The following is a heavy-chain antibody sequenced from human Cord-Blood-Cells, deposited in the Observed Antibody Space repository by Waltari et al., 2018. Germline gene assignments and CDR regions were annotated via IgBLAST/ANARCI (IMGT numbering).Heavy chain of an antibody. J-gene: IGHJ5*02. CDR2: MNPNSGNT. CDR1: GYTITSYD. V-gene: IGHV1-8*03. CDR3: TRRTRRAANWFDP. Sequence: QVQLVQSGAAVKKPGASVKVSCQVSGYTITSYDINWVRPATGQGLEWMVWMNPNSGNTGYAQKFQGRVTITRNTSISTAYMELSSLRSEDTAVYYCTRRTRRAANWFDPWGQGTLVTVSS. D-gene: IGHD6-13*01.